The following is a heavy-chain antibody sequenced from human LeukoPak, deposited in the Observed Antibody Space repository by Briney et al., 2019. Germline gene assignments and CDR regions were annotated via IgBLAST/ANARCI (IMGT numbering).Heavy chain of an antibody. V-gene: IGHV3-30*02. CDR1: GFTFSSYG. D-gene: IGHD3-3*01. Sequence: GGSLRLSCAASGFTFSSYGMHWVRQAPGKGPEWVAFIRYDGSNKYYADSVKGRFTISRDNSKNTLYLQMNSLRAEDTAVYYCASTTDFWSGYSGYWGQGTLVTVSS. J-gene: IGHJ4*02. CDR3: ASTTDFWSGYSGY. CDR2: IRYDGSNK.